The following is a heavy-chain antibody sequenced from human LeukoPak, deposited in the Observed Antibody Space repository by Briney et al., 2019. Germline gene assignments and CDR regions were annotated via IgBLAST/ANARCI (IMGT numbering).Heavy chain of an antibody. V-gene: IGHV1-46*01. CDR3: ARDQEGFDY. CDR1: GDTFTSNY. J-gene: IGHJ4*02. CDR2: IYPRDGST. Sequence: ASVRVSCKASGDTFTSNYIHWVRQAPGQGLEWMGMIYPRDGSTSYAQKFQGRVTVTRDTSTSTVHMELSGLRSEDTAVYYCARDQEGFDYWGQGTLVTVSS.